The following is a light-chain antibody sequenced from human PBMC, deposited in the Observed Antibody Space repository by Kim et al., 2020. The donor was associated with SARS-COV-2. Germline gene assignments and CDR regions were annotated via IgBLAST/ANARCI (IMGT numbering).Light chain of an antibody. J-gene: IGLJ2*01. CDR2: GKN. CDR1: SLRSYY. CDR3: NSRDTNDIVL. V-gene: IGLV3-19*01. Sequence: VALGQTVRITGQGDSLRSYYATRYQQKPGQAPILLIYGKNNRPSGIPDRFSGSSSGNTASLTITGTQAGDEADYYCNSRDTNDIVLFGGGTKLTVL.